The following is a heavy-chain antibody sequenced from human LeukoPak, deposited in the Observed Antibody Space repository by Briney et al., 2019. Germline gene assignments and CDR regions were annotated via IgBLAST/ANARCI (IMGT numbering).Heavy chain of an antibody. J-gene: IGHJ6*01. CDR2: TSGSGDNT. V-gene: IGHV3-23*01. CDR1: EFTVSGFA. Sequence: GGSLRLSCADSEFTVSGFAISWVRRTPGKRLEWVSGTSGSGDNTLYADSVKGRFTISRDNSKNTLYLEMNSLRAEDTAIYYCAKMKGHPLPKYYMDVWGQRTTVTVSS. CDR3: AKMKGHPLPKYYMDV. D-gene: IGHD1-26*01.